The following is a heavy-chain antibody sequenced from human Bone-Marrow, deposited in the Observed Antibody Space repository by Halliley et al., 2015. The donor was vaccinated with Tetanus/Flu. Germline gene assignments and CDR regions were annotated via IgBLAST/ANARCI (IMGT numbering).Heavy chain of an antibody. V-gene: IGHV3-21*01. Sequence: SLRLSCAASGFTFSSYSMNWVRQAPGKGLEWVSCISGGSSYIYYADSVKGRFTISRDNAKNSLYLQMNSLRAGDTAVYYCARDLSYSFESSGQSPAYFDYWGQGALVTVSS. CDR2: ISGGSSYI. D-gene: IGHD3-22*01. J-gene: IGHJ4*02. CDR3: ARDLSYSFESSGQSPAYFDY. CDR1: GFTFSSYS.